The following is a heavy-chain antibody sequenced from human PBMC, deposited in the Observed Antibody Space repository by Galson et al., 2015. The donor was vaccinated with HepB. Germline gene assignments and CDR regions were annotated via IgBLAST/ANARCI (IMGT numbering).Heavy chain of an antibody. J-gene: IGHJ6*02. V-gene: IGHV1-46*01. CDR1: GYTFTSYY. Sequence: SVKVSCKASGYTFTSYYMHWVRQAPGQGLEWMGIINPSGGSTSYAQKFQGRVTMTRDTSTSTVYMELSSLRAEDTAVYYCAKVDYSNYYYYGMGVWGQGTTVTVSS. D-gene: IGHD4-11*01. CDR2: INPSGGST. CDR3: AKVDYSNYYYYGMGV.